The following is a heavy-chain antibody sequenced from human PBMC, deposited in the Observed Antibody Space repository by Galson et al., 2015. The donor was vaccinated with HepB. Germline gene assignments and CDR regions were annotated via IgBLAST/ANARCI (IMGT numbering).Heavy chain of an antibody. CDR3: ARGVYCGGDCYSQYYYGMDV. D-gene: IGHD2-21*02. J-gene: IGHJ6*02. Sequence: SVKVSCKASGYTLTDCYIHWVRQAPGQGLEWMGWINPNSGGTNFAQKFQGSVTMTRDTSISTVYMDLSRLRSDDTAVYYCARGVYCGGDCYSQYYYGMDVWGQGTTVTVSS. CDR1: GYTLTDCY. CDR2: INPNSGGT. V-gene: IGHV1-2*02.